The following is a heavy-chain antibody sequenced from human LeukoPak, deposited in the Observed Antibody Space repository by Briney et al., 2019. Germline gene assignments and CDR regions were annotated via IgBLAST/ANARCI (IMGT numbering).Heavy chain of an antibody. CDR1: GGSISSYY. V-gene: IGHV4-59*01. CDR3: ARDLYSSSWYGTARGYNWFDP. D-gene: IGHD6-13*01. Sequence: SETLSLTCTVSGGSISSYYWSWIRQPPGKGLEWIGYIYYSGSTNYNPSLKSRVTISVDTSKNQFSLKLSSATAADTAVYYCARDLYSSSWYGTARGYNWFDPWGQGTLVTVSS. J-gene: IGHJ5*02. CDR2: IYYSGST.